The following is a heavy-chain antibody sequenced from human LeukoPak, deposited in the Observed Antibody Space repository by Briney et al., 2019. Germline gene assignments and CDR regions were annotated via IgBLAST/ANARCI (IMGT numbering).Heavy chain of an antibody. V-gene: IGHV3-21*01. CDR2: ISSSSSYI. CDR1: GFTFSSYS. Sequence: GGSLRLSCAASGFTFSSYSMNWVRQAPGKGLEWVSSISSSSSYIYYADSVKGRFTISRDNAKNSLYLQMNSLRAEDTAVYYCARDFQPNSQHYYYGMDVWGQGTTVTVSS. J-gene: IGHJ6*02. CDR3: ARDFQPNSQHYYYGMDV. D-gene: IGHD4-23*01.